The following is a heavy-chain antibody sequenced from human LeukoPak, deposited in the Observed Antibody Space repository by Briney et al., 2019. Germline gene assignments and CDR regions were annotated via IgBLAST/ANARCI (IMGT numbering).Heavy chain of an antibody. CDR3: ARMTTGHDY. CDR2: VNHSGYT. D-gene: IGHD4-17*01. Sequence: KPSETLSLPCGVSGTSFSSYYWSWIRQTPGKGLEWIGEVNHSGYTNMNPSLKSRVTISVDASKNQFSLRMNTVTAADTAVYFCARMTTGHDYWVQGTLVTVSS. CDR1: GTSFSSYY. V-gene: IGHV4-34*01. J-gene: IGHJ4*02.